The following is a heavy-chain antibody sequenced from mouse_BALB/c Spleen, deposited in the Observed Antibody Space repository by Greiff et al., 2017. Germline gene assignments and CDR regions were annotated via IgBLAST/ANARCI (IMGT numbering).Heavy chain of an antibody. V-gene: IGHV3-6*02. CDR2: ISYDGSN. CDR3: ARDYRYDGSLFDY. D-gene: IGHD2-14*01. Sequence: VQLKESGPGLVKPSQSLSLTCSVTGYSITSGYYWNWIRQFPGNKLEWMGYISYDGSNNYNPSLKNRISITRDTSKNQFFLKLNSVTTEDTATYYCARDYRYDGSLFDYWGQGTTLTVSS. CDR1: GYSITSGYY. J-gene: IGHJ2*01.